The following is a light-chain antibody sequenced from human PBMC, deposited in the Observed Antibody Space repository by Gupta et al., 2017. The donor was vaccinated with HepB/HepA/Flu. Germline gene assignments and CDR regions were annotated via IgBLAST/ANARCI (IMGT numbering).Light chain of an antibody. J-gene: IGKJ3*01. CDR1: QSVLTSSNNKNY. CDR3: QQYYTTPLT. Sequence: DIVMTQSPDSLAVSLGERDTINCKSSQSVLTSSNNKNYLTWYQQKPGQPPKLLIYWASTRESGVPDRFSGSGSETDFTLTISSLQAEDVAVYYCQQYYTTPLTFGPGTKVDIK. CDR2: WAS. V-gene: IGKV4-1*01.